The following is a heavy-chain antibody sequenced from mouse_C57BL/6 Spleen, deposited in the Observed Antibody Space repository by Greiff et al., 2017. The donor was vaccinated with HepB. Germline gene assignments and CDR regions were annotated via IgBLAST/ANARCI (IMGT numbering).Heavy chain of an antibody. V-gene: IGHV1-4*01. J-gene: IGHJ4*01. CDR2: INPSSGYT. CDR1: GYTFTSYT. D-gene: IGHD2-1*01. CDR3: AREGVYYGNYYAMDY. Sequence: QVQLQQSGAELARPGASVKMSCKASGYTFTSYTMHWVKQRPGQGLEWIGYINPSSGYTKYNQKFKDKATLTADKSSSTAYMQLSSLTSEDSAVYYCAREGVYYGNYYAMDYWGQGTSVTVSS.